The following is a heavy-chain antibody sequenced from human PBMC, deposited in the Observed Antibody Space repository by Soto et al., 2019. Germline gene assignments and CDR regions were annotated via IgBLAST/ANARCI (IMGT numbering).Heavy chain of an antibody. Sequence: GGSLRLSCAASGFTFSSSAMSWVRRAPGEGLEWVSAITGGGGGTYYADSVKGRFTISRDNSKSTVYLQMNSLRAEDTAVYYSAKGSGSARLYYFDYWGQETRVTVSS. CDR1: GFTFSSSA. J-gene: IGHJ4*02. D-gene: IGHD2-2*01. V-gene: IGHV3-23*01. CDR3: AKGSGSARLYYFDY. CDR2: ITGGGGGT.